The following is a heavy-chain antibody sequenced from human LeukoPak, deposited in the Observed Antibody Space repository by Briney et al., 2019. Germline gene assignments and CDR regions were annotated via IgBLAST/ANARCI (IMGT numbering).Heavy chain of an antibody. J-gene: IGHJ6*03. CDR1: GGSISSYY. CDR2: IYTSGGT. CDR3: ARVRSAAAAPGIYYYYYYMDV. D-gene: IGHD6-13*01. Sequence: SETLSLTCTVSGGSISSYYWSWIRQPAGKGLEWIGRIYTSGGTNYNPSLKSRVTMSVDTSKNQFSLKLSSVTAADTAVYYCARVRSAAAAPGIYYYYYYMDVWGKGTTVTVSS. V-gene: IGHV4-4*07.